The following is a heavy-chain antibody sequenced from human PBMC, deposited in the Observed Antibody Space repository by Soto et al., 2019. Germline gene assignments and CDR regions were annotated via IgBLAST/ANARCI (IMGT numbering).Heavy chain of an antibody. Sequence: SETLSLTCTVSGVSISSGGYYWGWIRQHPGKGLEWIGNIYYSGRTYYNPSLKSRVIMSVDTSKNHFSLKLSSVTAADTAMYYCVRTARQGAVAPHWFDRWGQGTQVTVSS. CDR2: IYYSGRT. CDR3: VRTARQGAVAPHWFDR. J-gene: IGHJ5*02. V-gene: IGHV4-31*03. CDR1: GVSISSGGYY. D-gene: IGHD2-21*02.